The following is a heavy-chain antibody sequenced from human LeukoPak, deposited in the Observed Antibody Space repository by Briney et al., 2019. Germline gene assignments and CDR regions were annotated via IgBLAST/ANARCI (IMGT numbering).Heavy chain of an antibody. V-gene: IGHV3-7*01. CDR2: IKQDESEK. J-gene: IGHJ4*02. CDR3: AGISP. Sequence: RSGGSLRLSCAASGFTFSSYWMYWVRQAPGKGLEWVASIKQDESEKYYGGSVKGRFAVSRDNAKNSLFLQMNSLRAEDTAVYHCAGISPWGQGTLVTVSS. CDR1: GFTFSSYW.